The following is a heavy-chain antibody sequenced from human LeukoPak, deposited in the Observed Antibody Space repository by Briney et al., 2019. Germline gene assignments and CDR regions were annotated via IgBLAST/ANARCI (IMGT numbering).Heavy chain of an antibody. CDR2: TYYRSKWNN. J-gene: IGHJ4*01. CDR3: ARGRGELIDY. D-gene: IGHD1-26*01. CDR1: GDSVSSNSAA. V-gene: IGHV6-1*01. Sequence: SQTLSLTCVISGDSVSSNSAAWNWLRLSPSRGLEWPGRTYYRSKWNNDYAVSVKSRMTINPDTSKNQFSLQVNSVTPDDTAVYFCARGRGELIDYWGHGTLVTVSP.